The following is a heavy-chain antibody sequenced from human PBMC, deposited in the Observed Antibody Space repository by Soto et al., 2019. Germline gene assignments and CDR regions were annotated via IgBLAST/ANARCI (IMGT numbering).Heavy chain of an antibody. CDR1: GCTFSSYA. V-gene: IGHV1-69*13. J-gene: IGHJ4*02. Sequence: SVKVSCKASGCTFSSYAISWVRQAPGQGLEWMGGIIPIFGTANYAQKFQGRVTITADESTSTAYMELSSLRSEDTAVYYCAIRNVVVTGPFDYWGQGALVTVSS. D-gene: IGHD2-21*02. CDR2: IIPIFGTA. CDR3: AIRNVVVTGPFDY.